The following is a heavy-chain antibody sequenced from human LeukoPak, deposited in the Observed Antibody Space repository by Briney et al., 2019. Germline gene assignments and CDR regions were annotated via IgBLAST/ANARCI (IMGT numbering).Heavy chain of an antibody. CDR3: AKDLGYCSSTSCSYGMDV. V-gene: IGHV3-23*01. D-gene: IGHD2-2*03. J-gene: IGHJ6*02. CDR2: ISGSGGST. CDR1: GFTFSSYA. Sequence: GASLRLSCAASGFTFSSYAMSWVRQAPGKGLEWVSAISGSGGSTYYADSVKGRFTISRDNSKNTLYLQMNSLRAEDTAVYYRAKDLGYCSSTSCSYGMDVWGQGTTVTVSS.